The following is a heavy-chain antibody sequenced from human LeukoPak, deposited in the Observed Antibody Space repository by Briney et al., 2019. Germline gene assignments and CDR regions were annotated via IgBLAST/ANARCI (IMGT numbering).Heavy chain of an antibody. V-gene: IGHV3-21*01. CDR2: ISSSSSYI. CDR3: ARDFEVIRYFDY. J-gene: IGHJ4*02. Sequence: PGGSLRLSCAASGFTFSSYSMNWVRQAPGKGLEWVSSISSSSSYIYYADSVKGRFTISRDNAKNPLYLQMNSLRAEDTAVYYCARDFEVIRYFDYWGQGTLVTVSS. CDR1: GFTFSSYS. D-gene: IGHD2/OR15-2a*01.